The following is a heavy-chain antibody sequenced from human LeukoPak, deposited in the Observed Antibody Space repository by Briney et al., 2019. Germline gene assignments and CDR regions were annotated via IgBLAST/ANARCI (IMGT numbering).Heavy chain of an antibody. CDR1: GFTVHSNY. CDR3: ARGPPMYSYGSSDYHYDYFEY. V-gene: IGHV3-66*03. D-gene: IGHD3-22*01. J-gene: IGHJ4*02. Sequence: GGSLRLSCAASGFTVHSNYMSWVRQAPGKGLEWVSVIDRSGVTHYADSVKGRFTIARDNSKNTLYLQMNSLRAEDTALYYCARGPPMYSYGSSDYHYDYFEYWGQGTLVTVSS. CDR2: IDRSGVT.